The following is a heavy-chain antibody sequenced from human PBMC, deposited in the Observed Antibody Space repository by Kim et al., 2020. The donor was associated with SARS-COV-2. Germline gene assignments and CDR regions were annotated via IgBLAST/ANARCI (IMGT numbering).Heavy chain of an antibody. CDR3: ARVKADYYFGY. V-gene: IGHV1-3*01. Sequence: NTKYAQKCQGRVTIPRDTSARTAYMALSSLRSEDTAVYYCARVKADYYFGYWGQGTLVTVAS. CDR2: NT. J-gene: IGHJ4*02. D-gene: IGHD2-15*01.